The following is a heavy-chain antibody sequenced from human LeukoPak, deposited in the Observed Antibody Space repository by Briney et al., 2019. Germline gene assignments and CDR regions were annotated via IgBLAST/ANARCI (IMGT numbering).Heavy chain of an antibody. Sequence: TSETLSLNCGVSGYSISSGYYWGWIRQPPGMGLEWIGSIYYSGSTYYNPSLQSRVTISLDTSKNQFSLKLSSVTAADTAVYYCARGRFDPWGQGTLVTVSS. CDR2: IYYSGST. J-gene: IGHJ5*02. V-gene: IGHV4-38-2*01. CDR3: ARGRFDP. CDR1: GYSISSGYY.